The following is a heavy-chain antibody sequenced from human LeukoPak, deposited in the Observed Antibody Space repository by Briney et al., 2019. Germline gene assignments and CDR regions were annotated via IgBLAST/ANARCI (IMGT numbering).Heavy chain of an antibody. CDR3: ARHASVDGNWPRPLDY. V-gene: IGHV4-59*08. Sequence: SETLSLTCTVSGGAISSYYWSWIRQPPGKGLDWIGYIYYSGNTKYNPSLKSRVTISVDTSKNQFSLKLSSVTAADTAVYYCARHASVDGNWPRPLDYWGQGSLVTVSS. J-gene: IGHJ4*02. CDR2: IYYSGNT. D-gene: IGHD6-19*01. CDR1: GGAISSYY.